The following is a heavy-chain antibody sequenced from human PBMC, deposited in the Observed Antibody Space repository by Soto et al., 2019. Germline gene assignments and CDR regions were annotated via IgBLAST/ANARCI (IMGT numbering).Heavy chain of an antibody. Sequence: QVQLVQSGGGVVQPGRSLRLSCAASGFNFNTYFMHWVRQAPGKGLEWVAMIFPNGRDKEYADSVKGRFTISRDNSNNGMYLQRDSLRPEETAVCYCAGDDDHGSNCDLGYWGQGAVVTVSS. CDR3: AGDDDHGSNCDLGY. D-gene: IGHD1-26*01. CDR2: IFPNGRDK. J-gene: IGHJ4*02. CDR1: GFNFNTYF. V-gene: IGHV3-30*13.